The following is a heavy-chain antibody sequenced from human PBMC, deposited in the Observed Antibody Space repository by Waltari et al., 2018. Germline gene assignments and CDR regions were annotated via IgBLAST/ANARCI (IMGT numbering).Heavy chain of an antibody. D-gene: IGHD3-10*02. CDR2: IYYTGST. CDR1: GGSISNYY. CDR3: ARQRAPITDSPLGNVYVYYGLDV. V-gene: IGHV4-59*08. J-gene: IGHJ6*02. Sequence: QVQLQESGPGLVHPSETLSLSCTVSGGSISNYYWHWIRQPPGKALEWIGYIYYTGSTNYNPSLMSRVNISLDSSKNQFSLRLRSATAADTAVYFCARQRAPITDSPLGNVYVYYGLDVWGQGTTVTVS.